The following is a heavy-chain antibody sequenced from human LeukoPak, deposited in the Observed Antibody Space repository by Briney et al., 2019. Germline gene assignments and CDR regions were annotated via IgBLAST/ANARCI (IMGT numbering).Heavy chain of an antibody. CDR3: ARALTKRVVGRAFDI. D-gene: IGHD4/OR15-4a*01. J-gene: IGHJ3*02. Sequence: SVKVSCKASGYTFTSYYMHWVRQAPGQGLEWMGGIIPIFGTANYAQKFQGRVTITADESTSTAYMELSSLRSEDTAVYYCARALTKRVVGRAFDIWGQGTMVTVSS. CDR1: GYTFTSYY. V-gene: IGHV1-69*13. CDR2: IIPIFGTA.